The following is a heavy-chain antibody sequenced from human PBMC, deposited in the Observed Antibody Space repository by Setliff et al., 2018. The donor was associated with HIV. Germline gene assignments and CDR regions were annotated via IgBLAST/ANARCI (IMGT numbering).Heavy chain of an antibody. CDR1: GDSISSGSYY. V-gene: IGHV4-61*09. CDR3: ARDNSYYYGSGSHYWYGMDV. J-gene: IGHJ6*01. D-gene: IGHD3-10*01. CDR2: VYTSGST. Sequence: KPSETLSLTCTVSGDSISSGSYYWSWIRQPAGKGLEWIGHVYTSGSTDYNPSLNSRLTISIDTSRNQFSLRLNSVTAADTAVYYCARDNSYYYGSGSHYWYGMDVWGQGTTVTVSS.